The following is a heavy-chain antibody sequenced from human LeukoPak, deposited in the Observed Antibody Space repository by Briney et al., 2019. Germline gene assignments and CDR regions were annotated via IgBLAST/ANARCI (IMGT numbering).Heavy chain of an antibody. V-gene: IGHV3-48*01. CDR3: ATESSRSSAY. CDR2: ISRRGSST. J-gene: IGHJ4*02. D-gene: IGHD6-6*01. Sequence: PGGSLRLSCAASGFTFNNYAMNWVRQAPGKGLEWVSHISRRGSSTFYADSVKGRFTIFRDNGQNSLYLQMSSLRAEDTAVYYCATESSRSSAYWGQGTLVTVSS. CDR1: GFTFNNYA.